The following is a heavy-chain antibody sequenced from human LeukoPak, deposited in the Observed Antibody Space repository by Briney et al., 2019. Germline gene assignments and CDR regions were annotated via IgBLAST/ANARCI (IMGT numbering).Heavy chain of an antibody. CDR1: GSSFSIYD. CDR2: IGGGFDT. V-gene: IGHV3-13*01. CDR3: ARDGRIWSGYSFFDY. D-gene: IGHD3-3*01. J-gene: IGHJ4*02. Sequence: PGGSLRLSCAVSGSSFSIYDMHWVRQATGQGLEWVSAIGGGFDTYYSDSVKGRFTISRDNSKSSVFLQMNSLRAEDTAVYYCARDGRIWSGYSFFDYWGQGTLVTVSS.